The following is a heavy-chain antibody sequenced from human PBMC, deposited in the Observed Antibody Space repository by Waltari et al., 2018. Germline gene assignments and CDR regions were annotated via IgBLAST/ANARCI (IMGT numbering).Heavy chain of an antibody. CDR3: ARGGGSYSGY. Sequence: EVQLVESGGGLVQPGGSLSLSCAASGFTFSSSWMHWVRQAPGKGLGWVSRINSDGSSTSYADSVKGRFTISRDNAKNTLYLQMNSLRAEDTAVYYCARGGGSYSGYWGQGTLVTVSS. CDR2: INSDGSST. D-gene: IGHD1-26*01. V-gene: IGHV3-74*01. J-gene: IGHJ4*02. CDR1: GFTFSSSW.